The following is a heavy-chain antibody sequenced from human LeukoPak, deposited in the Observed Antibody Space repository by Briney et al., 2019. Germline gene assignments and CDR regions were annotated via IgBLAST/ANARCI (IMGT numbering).Heavy chain of an antibody. J-gene: IGHJ4*02. V-gene: IGHV3-74*01. Sequence: PGGSLRLSCAASGFTFSSYWMHWVRQAPGKGLVWVSRINSDGSSTSYADSVKGGFTISRDNAKNTLYLQMNSLRAEDTAVYYCARGPIAAAGHFDYWGQGTLVTVSS. D-gene: IGHD6-13*01. CDR1: GFTFSSYW. CDR3: ARGPIAAAGHFDY. CDR2: INSDGSST.